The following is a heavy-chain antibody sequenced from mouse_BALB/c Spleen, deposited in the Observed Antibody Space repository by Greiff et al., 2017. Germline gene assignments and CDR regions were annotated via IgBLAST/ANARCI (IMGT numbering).Heavy chain of an antibody. CDR2: INPSNGRT. V-gene: IGHV1S81*02. J-gene: IGHJ3*01. CDR3: ARGDSSGYPRFAY. Sequence: VQLQQPGAELVKPGASVKLSCKASGYTFTSYWMHWVKQRPGQGLEWIGEINPSNGRTNYNEKFKSKATLTVDKSSSTAYMQLSSLTSEDSAVYYCARGDSSGYPRFAYWGQGTLVTVSA. D-gene: IGHD3-2*01. CDR1: GYTFTSYW.